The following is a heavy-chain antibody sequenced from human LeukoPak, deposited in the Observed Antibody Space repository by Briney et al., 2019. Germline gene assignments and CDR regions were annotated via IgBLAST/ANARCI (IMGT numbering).Heavy chain of an antibody. D-gene: IGHD4-17*01. CDR3: ARDYGDFNWFDP. J-gene: IGHJ5*02. Sequence: GRSLRLSCAASGFTFSSYGMHWVRQAPGKGLEWVAVIWYDGSNKYYADSVKGRFTISRDNSKNTLYLQMNSLRAEDTAVYYCARDYGDFNWFDPWGQGTLVTVSS. V-gene: IGHV3-33*01. CDR1: GFTFSSYG. CDR2: IWYDGSNK.